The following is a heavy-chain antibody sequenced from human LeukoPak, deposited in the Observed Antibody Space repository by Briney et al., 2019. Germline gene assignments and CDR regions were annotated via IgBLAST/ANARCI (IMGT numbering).Heavy chain of an antibody. CDR2: IYPGDSDT. CDR3: ARHVGDSSRWYSD. J-gene: IGHJ4*02. D-gene: IGHD6-13*01. Sequence: GESLKISCKGSGYSFTNYWIGWARQMPGKGLEWMGIIYPGDSDTRYSPSFQGQVTISADKSISTAYLQWSSLKASDTAMYYCARHVGDSSRWYSDWGQGTLVTVSS. CDR1: GYSFTNYW. V-gene: IGHV5-51*01.